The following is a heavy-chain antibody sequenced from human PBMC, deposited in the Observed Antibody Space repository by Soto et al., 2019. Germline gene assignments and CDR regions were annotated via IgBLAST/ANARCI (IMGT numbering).Heavy chain of an antibody. CDR1: GVSITGIY. J-gene: IGHJ5*02. CDR2: IYYSGTI. D-gene: IGHD2-8*01. V-gene: IGHV4-59*01. CDR3: ARYQRVYAISGGWFDP. Sequence: SETLSLTCAVSGVSITGIYWSWILQSSGNELEYIGYIYYSGTIYYNLSLKSRVTVSLASSKNQFSLEVTSVSAVDMAVYYCARYQRVYAISGGWFDPWGEGTLVTVS.